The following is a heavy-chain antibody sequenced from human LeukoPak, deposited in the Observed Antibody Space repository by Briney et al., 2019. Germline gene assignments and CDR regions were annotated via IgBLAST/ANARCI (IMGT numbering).Heavy chain of an antibody. CDR2: IYYSGST. J-gene: IGHJ4*02. CDR3: ARGDYCGGDCYSDYFDY. D-gene: IGHD2-21*01. Sequence: SQTLSLTCTVSGGSISSGDYYWSWIRQPPGKGLEWIGYIYYSGSTYYNPSLESRVTISVDTSKNQFSLKLSSVTAADTAVYYCARGDYCGGDCYSDYFDYWGQGTLVTVSS. V-gene: IGHV4-30-4*08. CDR1: GGSISSGDYY.